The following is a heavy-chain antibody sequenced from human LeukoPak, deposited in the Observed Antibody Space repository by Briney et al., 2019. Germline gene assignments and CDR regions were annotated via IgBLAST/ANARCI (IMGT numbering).Heavy chain of an antibody. D-gene: IGHD6-19*01. CDR1: GYTFTNYW. CDR3: ATHGYQTSGWTAGGGY. CDR2: IYPGNSDT. V-gene: IGHV5-51*01. Sequence: GESLKISCKASGYTFTNYWIGWVRQVPGEGLEWMCIIYPGNSDTRYSPSFRGQVTISADKSISTAYLQWSSLKASDTAMYYCATHGYQTSGWTAGGGYWGQGTLVTVSS. J-gene: IGHJ4*02.